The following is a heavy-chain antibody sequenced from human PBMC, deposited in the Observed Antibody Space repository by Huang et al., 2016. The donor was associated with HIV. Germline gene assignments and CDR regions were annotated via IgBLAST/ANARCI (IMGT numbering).Heavy chain of an antibody. CDR3: TRVVYSGGYYGFFDY. CDR2: IRGKAYCGTT. D-gene: IGHD1-26*01. Sequence: EVQLVESGGGLVQPGRSLRLSCTASGFTFGGYAMSWFRQAPGKGLEWGGFIRGKAYCGTTEYAASVKDRFAISRDEPKSIAYLQMNSLKTEDTAMYFCTRVVYSGGYYGFFDYWGQGTLVTVSS. J-gene: IGHJ4*02. V-gene: IGHV3-49*03. CDR1: GFTFGGYA.